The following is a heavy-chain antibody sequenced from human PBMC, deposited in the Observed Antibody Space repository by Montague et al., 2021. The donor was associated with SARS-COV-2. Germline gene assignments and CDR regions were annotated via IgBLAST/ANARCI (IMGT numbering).Heavy chain of an antibody. V-gene: IGHV4-39*02. D-gene: IGHD1/OR15-1a*01. CDR2: IYFTGKT. Sequence: ETLSLTCSVSGDSISRSHYFWAWIRQPPGMGLEWIGSIYFTGKTYYHPSLKSRVTISIDTSKNHFSLRLSSVTAADSAVFYCARWGLNNAFDIWGPGTMITISS. J-gene: IGHJ3*02. CDR3: ARWGLNNAFDI. CDR1: GDSISRSHYF.